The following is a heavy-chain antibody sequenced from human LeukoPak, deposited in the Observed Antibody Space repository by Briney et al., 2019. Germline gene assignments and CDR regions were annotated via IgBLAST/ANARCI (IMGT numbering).Heavy chain of an antibody. Sequence: ASVKVSCKASGYILTSYYMHWVRQAPGQGLEWMGIINPSGGSTSYAQRFQGRVTMTRDTSTSTVYMELSSLRSEDTAVYYCARDYYDSSGYATYEFDYWGQGTLVTVSS. J-gene: IGHJ4*02. CDR2: INPSGGST. CDR1: GYILTSYY. CDR3: ARDYYDSSGYATYEFDY. D-gene: IGHD3-22*01. V-gene: IGHV1-46*01.